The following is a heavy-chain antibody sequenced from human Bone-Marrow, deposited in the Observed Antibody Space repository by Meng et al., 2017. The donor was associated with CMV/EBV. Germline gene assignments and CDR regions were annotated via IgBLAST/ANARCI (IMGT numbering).Heavy chain of an antibody. CDR3: ARSPGSQLYI. CDR1: GFTFSSFW. Sequence: GESLKISCAASGFTFSSFWMHWVRQAPGKGLVWVSRINSDGSSSNYGDSVKGRFTISRDNAENTLYLQMNSLRAEDTAVYYCARSPGSQLYIWGRGTVVPVSS. D-gene: IGHD2-2*01. J-gene: IGHJ3*02. V-gene: IGHV3-74*01. CDR2: INSDGSSS.